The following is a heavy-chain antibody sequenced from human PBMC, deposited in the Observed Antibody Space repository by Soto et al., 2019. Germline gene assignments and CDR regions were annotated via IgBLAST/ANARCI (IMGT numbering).Heavy chain of an antibody. V-gene: IGHV3-23*01. Sequence: QLLESGGASVQPGGSLRLSCVASGFTFKAYAMGWVRQAPGRGLEWVSSITATNGNTYYADSVRGRFTISRDNSRNALFLQMNGLRPEDWALYYCAKDEGTSSTVFDYWCQGTRVTVPS. CDR3: AKDEGTSSTVFDY. CDR2: ITATNGNT. J-gene: IGHJ4*02. CDR1: GFTFKAYA. D-gene: IGHD4-4*01.